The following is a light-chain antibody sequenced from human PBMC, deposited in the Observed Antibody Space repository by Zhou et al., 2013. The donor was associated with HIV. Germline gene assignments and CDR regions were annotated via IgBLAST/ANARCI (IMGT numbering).Light chain of an antibody. V-gene: IGKV3-20*01. Sequence: EIVLTQSPGTLSLSPGERATLSCRARQTITSNYLAWYQQRPGQSPRLLIYGTSSRAIGIPDRFSGSGSGTDFKLTISRLEPEDFAMYYCQHYSNSLWTFGQGTKV. CDR3: QHYSNSLWT. CDR1: QTITSNY. J-gene: IGKJ1*01. CDR2: GTS.